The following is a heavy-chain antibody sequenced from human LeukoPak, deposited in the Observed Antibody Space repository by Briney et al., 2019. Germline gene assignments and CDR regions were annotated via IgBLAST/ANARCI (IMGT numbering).Heavy chain of an antibody. J-gene: IGHJ3*02. D-gene: IGHD3-3*01. CDR3: ASPRDEVYYDFWSGYPGAFDI. V-gene: IGHV4-59*11. Sequence: SETLSLTCTVSGGSIRSHYWSWIRQPPGKGLEWIGYIYYSGSTNYNPSLKSRVTISVDTSKNQFSLKLSSVTAADTAVYYCASPRDEVYYDFWSGYPGAFDIWGQGTMVTVSS. CDR2: IYYSGST. CDR1: GGSIRSHY.